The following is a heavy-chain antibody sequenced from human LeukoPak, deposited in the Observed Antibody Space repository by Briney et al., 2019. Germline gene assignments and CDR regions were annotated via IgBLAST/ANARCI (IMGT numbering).Heavy chain of an antibody. CDR2: IYYSGST. CDR3: ARHKGSPGYSYHDAFDI. V-gene: IGHV4-59*08. D-gene: IGHD5-18*01. CDR1: GGSISSYY. Sequence: PSETLSLTCTVSGGSISSYYWSWIRQPPGKGLEWIGYIYYSGSTNYNPSLKSRVTISVDTSKNQFSLKLSSATAADTAVYYCARHKGSPGYSYHDAFDIWGQGTMVTVSS. J-gene: IGHJ3*02.